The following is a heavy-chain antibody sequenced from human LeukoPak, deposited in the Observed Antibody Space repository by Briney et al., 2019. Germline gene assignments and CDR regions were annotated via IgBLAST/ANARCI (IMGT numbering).Heavy chain of an antibody. J-gene: IGHJ1*01. CDR2: ISTSGTTI. D-gene: IGHD3-22*01. Sequence: GGSLRLSCAASGFTFRSYSLNWVRQAPGKGLEWISYISTSGTTIYYADSVKGRFTISRDNAKNSLYLQMNSLRAEDTAVYYCARDRYCDSSGYYPYWGQGTLVTVSS. CDR3: ARDRYCDSSGYYPY. V-gene: IGHV3-48*01. CDR1: GFTFRSYS.